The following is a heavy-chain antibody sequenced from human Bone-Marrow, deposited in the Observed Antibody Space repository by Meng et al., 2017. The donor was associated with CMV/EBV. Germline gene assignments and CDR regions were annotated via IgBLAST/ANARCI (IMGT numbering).Heavy chain of an antibody. Sequence: ASVKVSCKASGYTFTGYYMHWVRQAPGQGLEWMGWINPNSGGTNYAQKFQGRVTMTRDTSISTAYMELSRLRSDDTAVYYCARVRGYCSSTSCYTPLGYWGQGTLVTVTS. V-gene: IGHV1-2*02. D-gene: IGHD2-2*02. CDR1: GYTFTGYY. CDR2: INPNSGGT. J-gene: IGHJ4*02. CDR3: ARVRGYCSSTSCYTPLGY.